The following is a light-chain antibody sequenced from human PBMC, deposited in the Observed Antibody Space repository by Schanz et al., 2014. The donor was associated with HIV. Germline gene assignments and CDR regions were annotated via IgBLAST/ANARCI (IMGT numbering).Light chain of an antibody. CDR3: SSHAGSDNFGI. J-gene: IGLJ2*01. V-gene: IGLV2-14*03. CDR1: SSDIGTFNY. Sequence: QSALTQPASVSGSPGQSITISCTGTSSDIGTFNYVSWYQQHPGKAPNRIIYDVSNRPSGVSNRFSGSKSGNTASLTVSGLQAEDEADYYCSSHAGSDNFGIFGGGTKLTVL. CDR2: DVS.